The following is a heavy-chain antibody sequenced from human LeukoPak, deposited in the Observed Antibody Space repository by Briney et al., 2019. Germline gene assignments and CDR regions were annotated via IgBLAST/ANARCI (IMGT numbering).Heavy chain of an antibody. CDR2: MYSGGST. D-gene: IGHD3-16*01. CDR1: GFTLSSNY. Sequence: GRSLRLSCAASGFTLSSNYISWVRQAPGKGLEWVSVMYSGGSTYYADYVKGRFTISRDNSKNTVYLQMNSLRAEDTAVYYCIGGYFDYWGQGTLVTVSS. V-gene: IGHV3-53*01. J-gene: IGHJ4*02. CDR3: IGGYFDY.